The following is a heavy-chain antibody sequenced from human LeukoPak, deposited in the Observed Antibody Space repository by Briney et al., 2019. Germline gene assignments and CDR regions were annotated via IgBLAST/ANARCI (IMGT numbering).Heavy chain of an antibody. Sequence: GRSLRLSCAASGFTFNDHAMYWVRHAPGKGLEWVSGINWNSDNIVYADSVKGRFTISRDDAKNSLFLQMNSLRTEDTALYYCARASYYYDTTGLGAVDIWGQGTMVTVSS. CDR2: INWNSDNI. V-gene: IGHV3-9*01. CDR3: ARASYYYDTTGLGAVDI. J-gene: IGHJ3*02. CDR1: GFTFNDHA. D-gene: IGHD3-22*01.